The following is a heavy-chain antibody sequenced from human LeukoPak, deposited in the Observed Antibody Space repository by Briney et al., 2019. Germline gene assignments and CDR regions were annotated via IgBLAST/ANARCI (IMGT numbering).Heavy chain of an antibody. Sequence: GGSLRLSCAPSGFTFRRYWMSGVRQAPGKGLEWVANIKEDGSEKYYVDSVKGRFTISRDNAKNSLYLQMNSLRAEDTAVYYCARGSDYSSGLWGQGTLVTVSS. CDR3: ARGSDYSSGL. CDR1: GFTFRRYW. J-gene: IGHJ4*02. CDR2: IKEDGSEK. D-gene: IGHD4-11*01. V-gene: IGHV3-7*01.